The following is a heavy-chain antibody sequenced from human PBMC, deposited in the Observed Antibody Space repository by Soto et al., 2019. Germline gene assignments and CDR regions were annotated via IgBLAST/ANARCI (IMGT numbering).Heavy chain of an antibody. V-gene: IGHV1-69*13. CDR3: ARIPRYSFPTSDDLDA. CDR2: ITPIYPTT. Sequence: SLQVSCKASGGTFYTYTFSWVRQAPGQGLEWMGSITPIYPTTNYAERFQGRLTITADGSTHTAYMDLTSLTSEDTAVYYCARIPRYSFPTSDDLDAWGQGTLVRVS. D-gene: IGHD5-18*01. J-gene: IGHJ4*02. CDR1: GGTFYTYT.